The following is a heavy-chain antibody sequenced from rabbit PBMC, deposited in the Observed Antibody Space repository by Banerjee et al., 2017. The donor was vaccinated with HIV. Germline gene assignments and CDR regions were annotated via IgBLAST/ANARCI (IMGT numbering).Heavy chain of an antibody. CDR3: AREYYTYGYPGYDYASL. Sequence: QSLEESGGDLVKPEGSLTLTCTASGFSFSGSYYMCWVRQAPGKGLEWIACIYAASSGSTYYASWAKGRFTISKTSSTTVTLQMSSLTAADTATYFCAREYYTYGYPGYDYASLRGQGTLVTVS. D-gene: IGHD6-1*01. J-gene: IGHJ4*01. CDR2: IYAASSGST. V-gene: IGHV1S40*01. CDR1: GFSFSGSYY.